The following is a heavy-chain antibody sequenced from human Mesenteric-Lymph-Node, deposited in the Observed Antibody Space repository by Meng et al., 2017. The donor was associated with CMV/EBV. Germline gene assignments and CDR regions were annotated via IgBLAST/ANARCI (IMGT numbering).Heavy chain of an antibody. V-gene: IGHV4-34*01. J-gene: IGHJ4*02. CDR2: IHHSGSK. D-gene: IGHD2-21*01. CDR1: GGSFSDYY. Sequence: SETLSLTCAVDGGSFSDYYWAWIRQPPGKGLEWIGEIHHSGSKNYNASLKSRLTISVDTSKNQFSLKMTSVTAADTAVYYCARDSGLPDYFDYWGQGTLVTVSS. CDR3: ARDSGLPDYFDY.